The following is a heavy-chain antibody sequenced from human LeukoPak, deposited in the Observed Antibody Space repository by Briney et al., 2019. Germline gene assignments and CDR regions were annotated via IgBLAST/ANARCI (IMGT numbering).Heavy chain of an antibody. Sequence: ASVKVSCKASGYTFTSYSLSWVRQAPGQGLELMGWINTKTGNPTYAQGFTGRFVFSLDTSVSTAFLQITSLETEDTAVYYCARKQVEPDRYFDYWGQGTLVTVSS. CDR3: ARKQVEPDRYFDY. V-gene: IGHV7-4-1*02. D-gene: IGHD6-6*01. J-gene: IGHJ4*02. CDR1: GYTFTSYS. CDR2: INTKTGNP.